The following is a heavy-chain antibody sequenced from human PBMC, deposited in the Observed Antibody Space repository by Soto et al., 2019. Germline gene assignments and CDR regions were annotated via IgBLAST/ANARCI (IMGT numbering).Heavy chain of an antibody. CDR2: IYPGDSDT. Sequence: PGASLKISCKGSGYSFTSYWIGWVRQMPGKGLEWMGIIYPGDSDTRYSPSFQGQVTISADKSISTAYLQWSSLKASDTAMYYCARATYYDSSGYYLGLAYWGQGTLVTVSS. V-gene: IGHV5-51*01. J-gene: IGHJ4*02. D-gene: IGHD3-22*01. CDR3: ARATYYDSSGYYLGLAY. CDR1: GYSFTSYW.